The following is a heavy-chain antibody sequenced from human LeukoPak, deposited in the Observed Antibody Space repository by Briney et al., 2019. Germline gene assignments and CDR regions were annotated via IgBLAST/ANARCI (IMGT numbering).Heavy chain of an antibody. J-gene: IGHJ4*02. Sequence: SETLSPTCAVYGGSFSGYYWSWIRQPPGKELEWIGEINHSGSTNYNPSLKSRVTISVDTSKNQFSLKLSSVTAADTAVYYCARGIAVAGTAEYYFDYWGQGTLVTVSS. CDR2: INHSGST. CDR3: ARGIAVAGTAEYYFDY. V-gene: IGHV4-34*01. D-gene: IGHD6-19*01. CDR1: GGSFSGYY.